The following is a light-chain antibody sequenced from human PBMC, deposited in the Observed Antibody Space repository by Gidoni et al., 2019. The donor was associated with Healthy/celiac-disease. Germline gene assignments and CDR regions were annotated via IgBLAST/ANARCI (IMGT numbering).Light chain of an antibody. Sequence: DIQLTQSPSFLSASVGDRVTITCRASQGISSYLAWYQQKPGKAPKLLIYAASTLHSGVPSRFSGSGSGTEFALTISSLQPEDFATYYCQQLNSYPRVTFGPGTKVDIK. CDR3: QQLNSYPRVT. J-gene: IGKJ3*01. CDR1: QGISSY. V-gene: IGKV1-9*01. CDR2: AAS.